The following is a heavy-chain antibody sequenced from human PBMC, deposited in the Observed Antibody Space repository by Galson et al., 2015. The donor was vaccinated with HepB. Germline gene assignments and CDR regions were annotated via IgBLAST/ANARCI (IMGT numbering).Heavy chain of an antibody. D-gene: IGHD2-15*01. J-gene: IGHJ6*03. Sequence: SLRLSCAASGFTSRYYAMSWVRQAPGKGLEWVSAISGSGETIHYADSVKGRFTISRDNSKNTIYLQMNSLRAEDTAVYYCAERGYCSGDICHPRAYYMGVWGKGTTITVSS. CDR3: AERGYCSGDICHPRAYYMGV. V-gene: IGHV3-23*01. CDR1: GFTSRYYA. CDR2: ISGSGETI.